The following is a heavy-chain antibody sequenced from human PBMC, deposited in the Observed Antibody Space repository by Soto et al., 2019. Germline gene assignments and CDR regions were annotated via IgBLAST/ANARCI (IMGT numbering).Heavy chain of an antibody. CDR3: ASHDYDLNWFEP. CDR1: GGSISSSSYH. J-gene: IGHJ5*02. D-gene: IGHD3-16*01. V-gene: IGHV4-39*01. CDR2: IYYSGST. Sequence: SETLSLTCTVSGGSISSSSYHWGWIRQPPGKGLEWIGSIYYSGSTYYNPSLKSRVTISVDTSKNQFSLKLSSVTAADMAVYYCASHDYDLNWFEPWGQGTLVTGSS.